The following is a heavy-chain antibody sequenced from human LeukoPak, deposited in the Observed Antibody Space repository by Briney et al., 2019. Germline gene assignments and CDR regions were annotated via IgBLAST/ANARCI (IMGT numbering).Heavy chain of an antibody. V-gene: IGHV3-30*02. Sequence: PGGSLRLSCAASGFEFSEYGMHWARQAPGKGLEWVAFIRYDGNNKYYADSVKGRFTISRDNSKNTVYLQMNSLRAEDTAVYYCAKDPTHFRVWDDYDNTRLNYWGQGTLVTVSS. CDR1: GFEFSEYG. D-gene: IGHD3-22*01. J-gene: IGHJ4*02. CDR2: IRYDGNNK. CDR3: AKDPTHFRVWDDYDNTRLNY.